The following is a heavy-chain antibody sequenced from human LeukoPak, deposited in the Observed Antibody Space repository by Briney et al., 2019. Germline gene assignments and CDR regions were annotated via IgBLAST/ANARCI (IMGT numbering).Heavy chain of an antibody. J-gene: IGHJ6*03. CDR2: ISTSSSYI. V-gene: IGHV3-21*01. D-gene: IGHD1-26*01. CDR3: ARDPYSGNYGNYYYYYMDV. CDR1: GFTFSSYS. Sequence: GGSLRLSCAASGFTFSSYSMNWVRQAPGKGLEWVSSISTSSSYIFYADSVKGRFTISRDNAKNSLYLQMNSLGPEDTAVYYCARDPYSGNYGNYYYYYMDVWGKGTTVTISS.